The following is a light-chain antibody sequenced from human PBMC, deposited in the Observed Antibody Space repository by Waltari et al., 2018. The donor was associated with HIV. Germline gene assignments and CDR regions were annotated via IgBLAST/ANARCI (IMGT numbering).Light chain of an antibody. CDR2: GTS. V-gene: IGKV1-12*01. CDR1: QHIYKW. CDR3: QQANTFPFT. J-gene: IGKJ3*01. Sequence: IQMTSSPSSVSGSVGYRVTITCRASQHIYKWLAWYQQRPGKAPKHLIYGTSSLQSGVPSRFSGSGSGTEFSLTITSLQPEDFATYYCQQANTFPFTFGPGTKVHIK.